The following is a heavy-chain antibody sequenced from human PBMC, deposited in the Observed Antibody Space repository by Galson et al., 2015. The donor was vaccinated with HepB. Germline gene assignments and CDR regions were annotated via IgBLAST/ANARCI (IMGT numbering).Heavy chain of an antibody. CDR1: GFTFSIYA. CDR3: AKVRSSWTGAFDI. J-gene: IGHJ3*02. D-gene: IGHD6-13*01. CDR2: ISGSSGST. V-gene: IGHV3-23*01. Sequence: SLRLSCAASGFTFSIYAMNWVRQAPGKGLEWVSGISGSSGSTYYADSVKGRFTISGDNSKNTLYLQMNSLRAEDTAVYYCAKVRSSWTGAFDIWGQGTMVTVSS.